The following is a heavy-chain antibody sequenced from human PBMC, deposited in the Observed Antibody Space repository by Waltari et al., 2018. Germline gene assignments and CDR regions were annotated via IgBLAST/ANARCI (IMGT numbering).Heavy chain of an antibody. V-gene: IGHV3-30*01. D-gene: IGHD6-19*01. J-gene: IGHJ4*02. CDR1: GFPFSSYA. CDR3: VHSSGWYATFDY. Sequence: QVQLVESGGGVVQPGRSLRLSCAASGFPFSSYAMHWVRQAPGKGLEWVVVISYDGSNKYYADSVKGRFTISRDNSKNTLYLQMNSLRAEDTAVYYCVHSSGWYATFDYWGQGTLVTVSS. CDR2: ISYDGSNK.